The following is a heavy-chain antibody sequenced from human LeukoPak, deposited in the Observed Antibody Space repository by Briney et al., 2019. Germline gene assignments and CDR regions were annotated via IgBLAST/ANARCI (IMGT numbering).Heavy chain of an antibody. D-gene: IGHD3-22*01. CDR1: GFTFSNFW. CDR3: ARDEGLYDSSGYYWVDAFDI. V-gene: IGHV3-7*03. Sequence: GGSLRLSCAVSGFTFSNFWMSWVRQAPGRGREWVANIHPEGNEKYHVESVKGRFTISRDNAKNSLYLQMNSLRAEDTALYYCARDEGLYDSSGYYWVDAFDIWGQGTMVTVSS. CDR2: IHPEGNEK. J-gene: IGHJ3*02.